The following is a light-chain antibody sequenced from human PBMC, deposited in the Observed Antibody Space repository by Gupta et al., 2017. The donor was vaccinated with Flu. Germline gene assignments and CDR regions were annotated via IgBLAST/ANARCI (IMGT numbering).Light chain of an antibody. CDR2: EVS. V-gene: IGLV2-14*01. J-gene: IGLJ3*02. CDR3: SSYTSSSTPSWV. CDR1: SSDVGGYNY. Sequence: TISFTGTSSDVGGYNYVSWYQQHPGKAPKLMIYEVSNRPAGVSNRFSGSKSGNTASLTISGLQAEEEADYYCSSYTSSSTPSWVFGGGTKLTVL.